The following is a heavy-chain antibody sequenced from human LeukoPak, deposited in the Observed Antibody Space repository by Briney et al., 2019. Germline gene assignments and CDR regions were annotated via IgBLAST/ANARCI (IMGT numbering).Heavy chain of an antibody. CDR2: ITPSGGST. V-gene: IGHV1-46*01. Sequence: GASGKVTCKASGYTFTIYYKNWERHAPGQGHERMGIITPSGGSTSYAQKFQRRVTMTRDMSTTAVYMELSSLRSEDTALYYCARDGSSWSNHFDYWGQGTLVTVSS. D-gene: IGHD6-13*01. J-gene: IGHJ4*02. CDR1: GYTFTIYY. CDR3: ARDGSSWSNHFDY.